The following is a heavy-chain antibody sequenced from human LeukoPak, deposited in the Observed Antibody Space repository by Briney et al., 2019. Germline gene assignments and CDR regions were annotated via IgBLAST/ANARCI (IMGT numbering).Heavy chain of an antibody. V-gene: IGHV4-34*01. CDR3: DTAVYYCARAGSGSQNAFDI. CDR2: INHSGST. Sequence: SESLSLTCAVYGGSFSGYYWSWIRQPPGKGLEWIGEINHSGSTNYNPSLKSRVTISVDTSKNQFSLKLSSVTAADTAVTAADTAVYYCARAGSGSQNAFDIWGHGTMVTVSS. J-gene: IGHJ3*02. CDR1: GGSFSGYY. D-gene: IGHD3-10*01.